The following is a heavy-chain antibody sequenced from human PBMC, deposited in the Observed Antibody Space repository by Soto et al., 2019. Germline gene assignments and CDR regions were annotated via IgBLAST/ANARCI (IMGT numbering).Heavy chain of an antibody. CDR3: ARDLRPYYYDSSGYPVDAFDI. D-gene: IGHD3-22*01. CDR1: GFTFSSYS. CDR2: ISSSSSYI. Sequence: GGSLRLSCAASGFTFSSYSMNWVRQAPGKGLEWVSSISSSSSYIYYADSVKGRFTISRDNAKNSLYLQMNSLGAEDTAVYYCARDLRPYYYDSSGYPVDAFDIWGQGTMVTVS. V-gene: IGHV3-21*01. J-gene: IGHJ3*02.